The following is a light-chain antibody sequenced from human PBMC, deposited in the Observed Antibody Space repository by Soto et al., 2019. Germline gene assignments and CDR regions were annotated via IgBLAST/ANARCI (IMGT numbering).Light chain of an antibody. V-gene: IGLV1-40*01. CDR1: SSNIGAGFD. J-gene: IGLJ1*01. CDR2: GHS. CDR3: QSYDGSLSGYV. Sequence: SVLTQSPSVSGAPGQRVTISCTGSSSNIGAGFDVHWYQQLPGTAPKLLIFGHSNRPSGVPDRCSGSKSGTSASLAITGLQPEDEADYYCQSYDGSLSGYVFGTGTKVTVL.